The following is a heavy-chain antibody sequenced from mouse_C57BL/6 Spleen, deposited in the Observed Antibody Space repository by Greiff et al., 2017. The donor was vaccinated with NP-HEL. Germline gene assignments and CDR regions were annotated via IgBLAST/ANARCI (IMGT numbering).Heavy chain of an antibody. D-gene: IGHD2-1*01. CDR3: ARWRGYGNYVYFDY. CDR2: IYPSDSET. V-gene: IGHV1-61*01. CDR1: GYTFTSYW. J-gene: IGHJ2*01. Sequence: VQLQQPGAELVRPGSSVKLSCKASGYTFTSYWMDWVKQRPGQGLEWIGNIYPSDSETHYNQKFKDKATLTVDKSSSTAYMQLSSLTSEDSAVYYCARWRGYGNYVYFDYWGQGTTLTVSS.